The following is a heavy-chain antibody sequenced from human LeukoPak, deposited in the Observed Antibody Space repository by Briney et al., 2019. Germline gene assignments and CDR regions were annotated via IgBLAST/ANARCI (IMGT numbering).Heavy chain of an antibody. CDR3: ARHWKQPGYFDY. Sequence: SETLSLTCTVSGASISNSYFYCGWLRQPPGKGLEWIGSVYYSGNTYYSPSLKSRLTISVDTSKTQFSLKRSSVTAADTSVYYCARHWKQPGYFDYWGRGTLVAVSS. CDR1: GASISNSYFY. V-gene: IGHV4-39*01. D-gene: IGHD6-13*01. CDR2: VYYSGNT. J-gene: IGHJ4*02.